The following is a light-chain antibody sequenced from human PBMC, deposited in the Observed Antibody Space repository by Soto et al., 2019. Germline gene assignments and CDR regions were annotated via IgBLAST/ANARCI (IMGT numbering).Light chain of an antibody. V-gene: IGKV3-15*01. J-gene: IGKJ1*01. CDR2: DAS. CDR1: QSVSNA. CDR3: QQYNYWPPWT. Sequence: ILMTQSPATLSVSPGERATLSCRASQSVSNALAWYQQKPGQAPRLLIYDASTRATGIPARFSGSGSGTEFTLTISGLQSEDFAVYYCQQYNYWPPWTFGQGNKVEIK.